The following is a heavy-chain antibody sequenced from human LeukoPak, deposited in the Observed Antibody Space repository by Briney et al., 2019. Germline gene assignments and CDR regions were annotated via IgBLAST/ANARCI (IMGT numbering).Heavy chain of an antibody. CDR2: IIPIFGTA. D-gene: IGHD3-3*01. Sequence: GASVKVSCKASGGTFSSYAISWVRQAPGQGLEWMGGIIPIFGTANYAQKFQGRVTITADESTSTAYMELSSLRSEDTAVYYCARDHIPATPEWLLLCWFDPWGQGTLVTVSS. CDR1: GGTFSSYA. J-gene: IGHJ5*02. CDR3: ARDHIPATPEWLLLCWFDP. V-gene: IGHV1-69*01.